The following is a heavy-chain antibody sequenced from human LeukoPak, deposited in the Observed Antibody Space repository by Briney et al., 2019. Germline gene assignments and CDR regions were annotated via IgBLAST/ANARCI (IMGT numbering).Heavy chain of an antibody. D-gene: IGHD7-27*01. CDR3: ARSPGYYFDY. V-gene: IGHV4-59*01. J-gene: IGHJ4*02. Sequence: SETLSLTCSVSGGSISSYYWSWIRQPPGKGLEWIGYIYYGWSTNYNPSLKTRVTISVDTSKNQFSLRLSSVTAADTAVYYCARSPGYYFDYWGQGTLVTVSS. CDR1: GGSISSYY. CDR2: IYYGWST.